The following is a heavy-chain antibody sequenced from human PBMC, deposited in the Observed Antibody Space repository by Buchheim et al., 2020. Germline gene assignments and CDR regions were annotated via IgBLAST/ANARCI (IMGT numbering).Heavy chain of an antibody. Sequence: QVQLQESGPGLVKPSQTLSLTCTVSGGSISSGDYYWSWIRQPPGKGLDWIGYIYYSGSTYYNPSLNSRVTISVDTSNNQFSLKLSYETAADTAVYYCAREVTTGPRVDYYYGMDVWGQGTT. V-gene: IGHV4-30-4*01. CDR1: GGSISSGDYY. CDR2: IYYSGST. CDR3: AREVTTGPRVDYYYGMDV. D-gene: IGHD4-17*01. J-gene: IGHJ6*02.